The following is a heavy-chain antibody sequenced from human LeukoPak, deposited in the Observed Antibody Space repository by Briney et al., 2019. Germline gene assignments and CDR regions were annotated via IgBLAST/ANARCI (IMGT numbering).Heavy chain of an antibody. D-gene: IGHD1-1*01. Sequence: PGQSLRLSCDASGFSMYTYTMYWVRQAPGQGLEWVSGIRNSDGMTYYADSERGRFAISTDNSKNTLYLQMNSLRTEDTALYYCAKGLERESRLDSWGQGTLVTVSS. V-gene: IGHV3-23*01. CDR2: IRNSDGMT. CDR1: GFSMYTYT. CDR3: AKGLERESRLDS. J-gene: IGHJ4*02.